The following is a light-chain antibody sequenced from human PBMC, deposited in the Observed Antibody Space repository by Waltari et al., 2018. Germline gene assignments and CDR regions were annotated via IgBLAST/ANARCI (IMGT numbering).Light chain of an antibody. CDR2: DDM. CDR3: SSYAGDRTWV. Sequence: QSALTQPASVSGSPGQSITISCIGVSNDVGSYSLVSWYQHHPDKAPKLLFYDDMKRPPGVLHRCSGSGSGNTASLTISGLQAEDEADYFCSSYAGDRTWVFGGGTKLSVL. V-gene: IGLV2-23*01. CDR1: SNDVGSYSL. J-gene: IGLJ3*02.